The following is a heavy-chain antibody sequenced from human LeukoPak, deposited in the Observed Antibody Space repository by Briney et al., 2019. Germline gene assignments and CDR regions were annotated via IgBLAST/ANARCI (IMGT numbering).Heavy chain of an antibody. J-gene: IGHJ4*02. CDR3: ARHDSGSYGFDY. Sequence: SETLSLTCTVSGGSISSYYWSWIRQPPGKGLEWIGYIYTSGSTNCNPSLKSRVTISVDTSKNQFSLKLSSVTAADTAVYYCARHDSGSYGFDYWGQGTLVTVSS. CDR1: GGSISSYY. D-gene: IGHD1-26*01. V-gene: IGHV4-4*09. CDR2: IYTSGST.